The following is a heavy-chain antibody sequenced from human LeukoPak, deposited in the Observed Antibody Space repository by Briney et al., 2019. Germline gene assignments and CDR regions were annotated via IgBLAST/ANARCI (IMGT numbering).Heavy chain of an antibody. CDR3: ARDRPDDYVWGSYHYSDY. D-gene: IGHD3-16*02. J-gene: IGHJ4*02. CDR1: GDFIPSSHW. V-gene: IGHV4-4*02. Sequence: SETLSLTCTVSGDFIPSSHWWSWVRQPPGKGLEWIGEIHHSGSTNYNPSLRSRVTISVDISKNQFSLRLNSVTAADTAVYYCARDRPDDYVWGSYHYSDYWGQGILVTVSS. CDR2: IHHSGST.